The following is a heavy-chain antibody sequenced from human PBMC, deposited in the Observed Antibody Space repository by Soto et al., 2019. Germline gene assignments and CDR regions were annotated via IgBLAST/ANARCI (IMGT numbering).Heavy chain of an antibody. J-gene: IGHJ3*02. CDR2: INHSGST. Sequence: PWETLSLACAVYGGSFSGYYWSWIRQPPGKGLEWIGEINHSGSTNYNPSLKSRVTISVDTSKNQFSLKLSSVTAADTAVYYCARSQGVEMATRGAFDIWGQGTMVTVSS. V-gene: IGHV4-34*01. D-gene: IGHD5-12*01. CDR1: GGSFSGYY. CDR3: ARSQGVEMATRGAFDI.